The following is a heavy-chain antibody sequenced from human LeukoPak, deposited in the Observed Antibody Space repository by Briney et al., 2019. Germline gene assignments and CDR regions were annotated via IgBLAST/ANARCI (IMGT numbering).Heavy chain of an antibody. CDR3: ARQESYGDPFDY. CDR1: GGSISSYY. Sequence: PAETLSLTCTVSGGSISSYYWSWIRQPPGKGLEWIGYIYYSGSTNYNPSLKSRVTISVDTSKNQSSLKLSSVTAADTAVYYCARQESYGDPFDYWGQGTLVTVSS. J-gene: IGHJ4*02. V-gene: IGHV4-59*08. D-gene: IGHD4-17*01. CDR2: IYYSGST.